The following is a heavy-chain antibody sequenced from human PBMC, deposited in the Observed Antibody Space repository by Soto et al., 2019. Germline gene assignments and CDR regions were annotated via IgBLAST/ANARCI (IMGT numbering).Heavy chain of an antibody. J-gene: IGHJ4*02. Sequence: SGPTLVNPTQTLTLTCTFSGFSLTTTGVGVGWIRQPPGRALEWLALIYWNDDKRYSPSLKSRLTITKDTSKNQVVLTMTNIDPAETATQYCAHAIYGSRTYIFRYRGQGSLVSV. CDR3: AHAIYGSRTYIFRY. V-gene: IGHV2-5*01. CDR2: IYWNDDK. D-gene: IGHD3-10*01. CDR1: GFSLTTTGVG.